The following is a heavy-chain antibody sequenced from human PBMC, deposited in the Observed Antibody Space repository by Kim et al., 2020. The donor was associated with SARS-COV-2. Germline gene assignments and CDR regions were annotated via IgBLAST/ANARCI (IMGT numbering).Heavy chain of an antibody. Sequence: GGSLRLSCAASASTFSSSEMFWVRQAPGKGLEWLSYISDSGAVIKYGDSVKGRFTISRDNAKKSLYLQMNSLRAEDTALYYCATGRQYEDAPPWWGPGTL. J-gene: IGHJ4*02. D-gene: IGHD2-2*01. CDR3: ATGRQYEDAPPW. V-gene: IGHV3-48*03. CDR1: ASTFSSSE. CDR2: ISDSGAVI.